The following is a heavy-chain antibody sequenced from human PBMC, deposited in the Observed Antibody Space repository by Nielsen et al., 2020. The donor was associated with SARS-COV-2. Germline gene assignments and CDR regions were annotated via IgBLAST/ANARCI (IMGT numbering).Heavy chain of an antibody. J-gene: IGHJ4*02. CDR1: GDSISSSSYY. V-gene: IGHV4-39*01. Sequence: SETLSLTCIVSGDSISSSSYYWGWIRQPPGKGLEWIGNISYSGSTYYNPSLKSRVTISVDTSKNQFSLKLSSVTAADTAVYYCARQFPRVAVAGHFDYWGQGTLVTVSS. CDR3: ARQFPRVAVAGHFDY. D-gene: IGHD6-19*01. CDR2: ISYSGST.